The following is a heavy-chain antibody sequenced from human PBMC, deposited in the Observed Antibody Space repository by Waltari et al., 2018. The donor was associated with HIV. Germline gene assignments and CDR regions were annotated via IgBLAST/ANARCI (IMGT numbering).Heavy chain of an antibody. Sequence: PGAEAVKPSGTLTLTCGITGIYFNNSSSWWTWVRQPRGKGLGWVGVVDGDVTNAYESSLKSRLTSTADEGRNNFSLQLKSMTAADTGVYYCTQGGFDFGDGPGGCDVWGPGSAVSV. CDR3: TQGGFDFGDGPGGCDV. CDR2: VDGDVTN. CDR1: GIYFNNSSSW. D-gene: IGHD2-21*02. J-gene: IGHJ6*02. V-gene: IGHV4-4*02.